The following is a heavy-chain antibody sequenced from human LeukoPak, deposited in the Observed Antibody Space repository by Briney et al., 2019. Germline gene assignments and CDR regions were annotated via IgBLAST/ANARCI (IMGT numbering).Heavy chain of an antibody. J-gene: IGHJ6*02. CDR3: ARERLGSSSWYYYYGMDV. CDR1: GFTFSSYS. Sequence: GGSLRLSCAASGFTFSSYSMNWVRQAPGKWLEWVSSISSSSSYIYYADSVKGRFTISRDNAKNSLYLQMNSLRAEDTAVYYCARERLGSSSWYYYYGMDVWGQGTTVTVSS. D-gene: IGHD6-13*01. CDR2: ISSSSSYI. V-gene: IGHV3-21*01.